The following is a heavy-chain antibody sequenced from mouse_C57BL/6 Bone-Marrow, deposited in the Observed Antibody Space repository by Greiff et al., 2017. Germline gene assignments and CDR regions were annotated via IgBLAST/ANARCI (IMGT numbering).Heavy chain of an antibody. D-gene: IGHD1-1*01. CDR3: ARNRYYYGSPWFAY. V-gene: IGHV1-81*01. J-gene: IGHJ3*01. CDR2: IYPRSGNT. Sequence: VQLVESGAELARPGASVKLSCKASGYTFTSYGISWVKQRTGQGLEWIGEIYPRSGNTYYNEKFKGKATLTADKSSSTAYMELRSLTSEDSAVYFCARNRYYYGSPWFAYWGQGTLVTVSA. CDR1: GYTFTSYG.